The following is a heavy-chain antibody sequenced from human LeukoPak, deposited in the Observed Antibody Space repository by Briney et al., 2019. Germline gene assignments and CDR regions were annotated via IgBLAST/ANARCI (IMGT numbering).Heavy chain of an antibody. CDR2: IIPIFGTA. CDR1: GGTFSSYA. J-gene: IGHJ6*03. V-gene: IGHV1-69*05. CDR3: ATTQVASGYYYYMDV. Sequence: SVKVSCKASGGTFSSYAISWVRQAPGQGLEWMGGIIPIFGTANYAQKFQGRVTITTDESTSTAYMELSSLRSEDTAVYYCATTQVASGYYYYMDVWGKGTTVTVSS. D-gene: IGHD1/OR15-1a*01.